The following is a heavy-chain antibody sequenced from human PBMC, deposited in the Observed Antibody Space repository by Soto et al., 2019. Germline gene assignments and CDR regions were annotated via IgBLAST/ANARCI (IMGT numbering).Heavy chain of an antibody. CDR1: GLTFYSYS. D-gene: IGHD2-8*01. CDR2: ISTSSSSI. V-gene: IGHV3-21*01. J-gene: IGHJ4*02. Sequence: PACSPRICRAASGLTFYSYSMNWVRQAPGKGLEWVSSISTSSSSIYYADSVKGRFTISRDNAKNSLYLQMNSLRAEDTAVYNCARDLIPYYWGQGTLVTVSS. CDR3: ARDLIPYY.